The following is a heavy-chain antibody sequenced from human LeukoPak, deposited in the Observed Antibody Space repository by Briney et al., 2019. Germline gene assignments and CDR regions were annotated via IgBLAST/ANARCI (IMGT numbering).Heavy chain of an antibody. Sequence: GGSLRLSCAASGFTFSSYAMSWVRQAPGKGGEWVSAISGSGGSTYYADSVKGRFTISRDNSKNTLYLQMNSLRAEDTAVYYCAKGQSFEYSSSWYGWFDPWGQGTLVTVSS. V-gene: IGHV3-23*01. J-gene: IGHJ5*02. CDR1: GFTFSSYA. D-gene: IGHD6-13*01. CDR2: ISGSGGST. CDR3: AKGQSFEYSSSWYGWFDP.